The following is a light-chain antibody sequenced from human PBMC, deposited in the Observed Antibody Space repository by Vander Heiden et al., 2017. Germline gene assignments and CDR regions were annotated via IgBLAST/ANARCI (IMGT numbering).Light chain of an antibody. CDR2: LGS. Sequence: DNVMTQSPLSLPVTPGEPASISCRSSPSLLHSNGYNYLDWYLQKPGQSPQLLIYLGSNRASGVPDRFSGSGSGTDFTLKISRVEAEDVGVYYCMQALQTPWTFGQGTKVEIK. CDR1: PSLLHSNGYNY. CDR3: MQALQTPWT. J-gene: IGKJ1*01. V-gene: IGKV2-28*01.